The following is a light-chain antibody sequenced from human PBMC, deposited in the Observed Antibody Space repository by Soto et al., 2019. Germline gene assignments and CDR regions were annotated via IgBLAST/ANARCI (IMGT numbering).Light chain of an antibody. Sequence: EIVMTQSPATLSVSPGERATLSCRASQSVSSNLAWYQQKPGQAPRLLIYGASTRATGVPARFSGSGSGTEFTLTISSLQSEDFAVYYWQQYNNWPPELTFGGGTKVEIK. CDR3: QQYNNWPPELT. CDR1: QSVSSN. J-gene: IGKJ4*01. CDR2: GAS. V-gene: IGKV3-15*01.